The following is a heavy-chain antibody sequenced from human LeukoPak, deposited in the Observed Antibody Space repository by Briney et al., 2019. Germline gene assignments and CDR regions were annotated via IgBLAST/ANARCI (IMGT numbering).Heavy chain of an antibody. CDR1: GYTITNNY. V-gene: IGHV1-46*01. J-gene: IGHJ5*02. CDR2: INPSGTGT. Sequence: GASVKVSCKASGYTITNNYMHWVRQAPGQGLEWMGVINPSGTGTSYAQKFQGTITMSRDTSTSTVYMELSSLRSEDTAFYYCATDHSMANTAWWFDPWGQGTLVTVSS. CDR3: ATDHSMANTAWWFDP. D-gene: IGHD5-24*01.